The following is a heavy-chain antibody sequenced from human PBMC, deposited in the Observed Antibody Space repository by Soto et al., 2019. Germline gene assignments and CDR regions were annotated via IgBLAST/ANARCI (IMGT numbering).Heavy chain of an antibody. Sequence: VGSLRLSCAASGFTFSSSGMHWVRQAPGKGLEWVAVISYDGTNKYYADSVKGRFTISRDNSKKTLYLQMSSLRAEDTGVYYCAKEFHTWNYFDYWGQGTLVTVSS. D-gene: IGHD1-20*01. CDR2: ISYDGTNK. CDR1: GFTFSSSG. V-gene: IGHV3-30*18. CDR3: AKEFHTWNYFDY. J-gene: IGHJ4*02.